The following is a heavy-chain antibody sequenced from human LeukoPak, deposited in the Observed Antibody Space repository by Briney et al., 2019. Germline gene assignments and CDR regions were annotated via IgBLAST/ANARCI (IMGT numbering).Heavy chain of an antibody. CDR3: AKVIVGAARGVDY. CDR1: GFSFSDNY. CDR2: ISNSGSYT. Sequence: GGSLRLSCAASGFSFSDNYMSWIRQAPGKGLEWVSYISNSGSYTNYPDSVKGRFTISRDNAKNSLYLQMNSLRDEDTAVYYCAKVIVGAARGVDYWGQGTLVTVSS. V-gene: IGHV3-11*06. J-gene: IGHJ4*02. D-gene: IGHD1-26*01.